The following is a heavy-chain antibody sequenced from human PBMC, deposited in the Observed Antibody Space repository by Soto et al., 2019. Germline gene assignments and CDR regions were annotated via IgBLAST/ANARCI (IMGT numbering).Heavy chain of an antibody. V-gene: IGHV4-39*01. CDR3: ARSSIGMRNNWFDP. J-gene: IGHJ5*02. CDR1: GGSISSSSYY. Sequence: SETLSLTCTVSGGSISSSSYYWGWIRQPPGKGLEWIGSIYYSGSTYYNPSLKSRVTISVDTSKNQFSLKLSSVTAADTAVYYCARSSIGMRNNWFDPWGQGTLVTVSS. D-gene: IGHD3-10*01. CDR2: IYYSGST.